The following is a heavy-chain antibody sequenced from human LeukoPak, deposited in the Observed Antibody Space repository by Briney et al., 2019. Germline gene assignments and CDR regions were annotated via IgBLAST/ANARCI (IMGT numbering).Heavy chain of an antibody. Sequence: PGGSLRLSCAASGFTFSNARKSWVRQAPGKGLEWVGRIKSKTDSGTTDYAAPVKGRFTISRDDSKNTLYLQMNSLKTEDTAVYYCTKLILAAADTGDYWGQGTLVTVSS. CDR1: GFTFSNAR. CDR2: IKSKTDSGTT. CDR3: TKLILAAADTGDY. J-gene: IGHJ4*02. D-gene: IGHD6-13*01. V-gene: IGHV3-15*01.